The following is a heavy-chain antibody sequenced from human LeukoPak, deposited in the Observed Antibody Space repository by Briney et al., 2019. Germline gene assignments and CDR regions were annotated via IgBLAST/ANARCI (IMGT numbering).Heavy chain of an antibody. D-gene: IGHD3-3*01. Sequence: GESLKISCKGSGYIFSNYWIGWVRQMPGKGLEGMGIIYPGDSDTRYSPSFQGQVTISADKSISTAYLQWSSLKASDTAMYYCASGTYYDFWSPPPMDVWGKGTTVTVSS. V-gene: IGHV5-51*01. CDR1: GYIFSNYW. J-gene: IGHJ6*03. CDR2: IYPGDSDT. CDR3: ASGTYYDFWSPPPMDV.